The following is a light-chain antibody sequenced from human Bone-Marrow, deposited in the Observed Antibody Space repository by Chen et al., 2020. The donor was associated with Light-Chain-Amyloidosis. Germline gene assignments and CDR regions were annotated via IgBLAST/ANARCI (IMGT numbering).Light chain of an antibody. CDR3: QVWDRSSDRPV. Sequence: SYVLTQPSSVSVAPGQKATIACGRNNIGSTSVHWYQQTPGQAPLLVVYDDSDRPSGIPERLSGSNSGNTATLTISRVEAGDEADYYCQVWDRSSDRPVFGGGTKLTVL. V-gene: IGLV3-21*02. CDR2: DDS. J-gene: IGLJ3*02. CDR1: NIGSTS.